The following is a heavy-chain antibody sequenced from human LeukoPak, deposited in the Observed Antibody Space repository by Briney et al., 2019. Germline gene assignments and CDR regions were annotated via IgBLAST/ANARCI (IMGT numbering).Heavy chain of an antibody. V-gene: IGHV1-18*04. CDR2: ISAYNGNT. CDR1: GYTFTGYY. Sequence: ASVKVSCKASGYTFTGYYMHWVRQAPGQGLEWMGWISAYNGNTNYAQKLQGRVTMTTDTSTSTAYMELRSLRSDDTAVYYCARVPMGGLDWFDPWGQGTLVTVSS. D-gene: IGHD1-26*01. J-gene: IGHJ5*02. CDR3: ARVPMGGLDWFDP.